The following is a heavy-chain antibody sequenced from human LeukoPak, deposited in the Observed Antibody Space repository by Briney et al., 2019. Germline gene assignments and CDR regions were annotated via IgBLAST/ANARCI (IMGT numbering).Heavy chain of an antibody. Sequence: PGRSLRLSCAASRFTFSSYAMHWVRQAPGKGLEWVAVISYDGSNKYYADSVKGRFTISRDNSKNTLYLQMNSLRVQDTAVYYCAKGKIAAGYFDYWGQGTLVTVSS. V-gene: IGHV3-30-3*01. D-gene: IGHD6-25*01. J-gene: IGHJ4*02. CDR1: RFTFSSYA. CDR3: AKGKIAAGYFDY. CDR2: ISYDGSNK.